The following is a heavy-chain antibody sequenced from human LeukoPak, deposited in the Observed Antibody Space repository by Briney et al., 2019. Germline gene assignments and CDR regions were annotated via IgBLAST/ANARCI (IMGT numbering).Heavy chain of an antibody. J-gene: IGHJ3*02. CDR1: GFTFSNYG. CDR3: AKDGERATITGDAAFDI. Sequence: GGSLRLSCGASGFTFSNYGMHWARQAPGKGLEWVAFIRHHGGNVYYSDSVKGRFTISRENSKNTLYLQMNSLRAEDTAVYYCAKDGERATITGDAAFDIWGQGTMVTVS. D-gene: IGHD5-24*01. V-gene: IGHV3-30*02. CDR2: IRHHGGNV.